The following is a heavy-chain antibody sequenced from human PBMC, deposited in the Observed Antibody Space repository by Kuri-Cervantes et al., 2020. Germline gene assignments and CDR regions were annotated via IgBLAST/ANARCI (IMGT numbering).Heavy chain of an antibody. CDR1: GGSISSYY. Sequence: ESLKISCTVSGGSISSYYWSWIRQPPGKGLEWIGYIYYSGSTNYNPSLKSRVTISVDTSKNQFSLKLSSVTAADTAVYYCARDGPDYYDSSGYSPQFDYWGQGTLVTVSS. V-gene: IGHV4-59*13. D-gene: IGHD3-22*01. J-gene: IGHJ4*02. CDR3: ARDGPDYYDSSGYSPQFDY. CDR2: IYYSGST.